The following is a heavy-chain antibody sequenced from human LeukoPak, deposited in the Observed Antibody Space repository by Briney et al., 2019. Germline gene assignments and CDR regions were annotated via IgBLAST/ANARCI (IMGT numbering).Heavy chain of an antibody. V-gene: IGHV4-59*01. D-gene: IGHD3-16*02. CDR3: ATSVTFGGVIASYYYYGMDV. J-gene: IGHJ6*04. CDR1: GGSISSYY. Sequence: SETLSLTCTVSGGSISSYYWSWIRQPPGKGLEWIGYIYHSGSTNYNPSLKSRVTISVDTSKNQFSLKLSSVTAADTAVYYCATSVTFGGVIASYYYYGMDVWGKGTTVTVSS. CDR2: IYHSGST.